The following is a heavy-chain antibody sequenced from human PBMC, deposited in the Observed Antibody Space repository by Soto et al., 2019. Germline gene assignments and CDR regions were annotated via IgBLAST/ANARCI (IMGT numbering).Heavy chain of an antibody. CDR3: ARDEIAVANRVGMDV. Sequence: QVQLVQSGAEVKKPGSSVKVSCKASGGAFRSYTISWVRQAPGQGLEWMGGITPIFGAANYAQKFEGRVTISADKSTTTAYMELRNLTSEDTAVYYCARDEIAVANRVGMDVWRQGTTVIVSS. V-gene: IGHV1-69*06. D-gene: IGHD6-19*01. J-gene: IGHJ6*02. CDR2: ITPIFGAA. CDR1: GGAFRSYT.